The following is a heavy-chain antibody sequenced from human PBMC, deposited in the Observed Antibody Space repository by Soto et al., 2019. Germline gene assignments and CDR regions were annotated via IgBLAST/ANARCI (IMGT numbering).Heavy chain of an antibody. Sequence: GGSLRLCCAASGFTFSNAWMSWVRQAPGKGLEWVGRIKSKTDGGTTDYAAPVKGRFTISRDDSKNTLYLQMNSLKTEDTAVYYCTTAATNYYYYYMDVWGKGTTVTVS. V-gene: IGHV3-15*01. J-gene: IGHJ6*03. CDR3: TTAATNYYYYYMDV. CDR2: IKSKTDGGTT. CDR1: GFTFSNAW. D-gene: IGHD6-25*01.